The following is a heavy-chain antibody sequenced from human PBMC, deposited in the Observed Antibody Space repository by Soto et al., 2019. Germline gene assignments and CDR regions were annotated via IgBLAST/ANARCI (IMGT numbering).Heavy chain of an antibody. V-gene: IGHV3-74*01. Sequence: EVQLVESGAGLVQPGGSLRLSCAASGFTFRDFWIHWVRQVPGKGLMWVSRVDNDGSGTSYADSVKGRFTMSRDNAKNTVYLQMNSLRVDDTAVYYCGSVFEHWGQGIMVTVSS. CDR3: GSVFEH. D-gene: IGHD3-10*01. J-gene: IGHJ4*02. CDR2: VDNDGSGT. CDR1: GFTFRDFW.